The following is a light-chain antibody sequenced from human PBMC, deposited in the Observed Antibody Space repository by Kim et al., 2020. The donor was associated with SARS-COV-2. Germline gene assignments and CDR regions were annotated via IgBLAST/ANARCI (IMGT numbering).Light chain of an antibody. CDR1: KLGDKN. CDR2: QNN. J-gene: IGLJ2*01. CDR3: QAWDTSTAFSVV. V-gene: IGLV3-1*01. Sequence: SYELTQPPSVSVSPGQTASITCSGDKLGDKNSCWYRQKPGQSPVLVIYQNNKRPSGIPERFSGSNSGNTATLTISGTQAMDEADYYCQAWDTSTAFSVVFGGGTQLTVL.